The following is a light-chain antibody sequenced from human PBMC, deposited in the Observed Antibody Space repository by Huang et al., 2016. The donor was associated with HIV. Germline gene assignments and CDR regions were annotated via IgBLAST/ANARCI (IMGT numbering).Light chain of an antibody. CDR2: GAT. Sequence: EIVMAQSPATLSVSPGERATLSYRAGQRVSSNVSWYQQKPGQAPSLLSSGATHRATGIPARFSGSGSVTEFTLTIRRLQSEYFAVYYCLQYNNWPRTFGQGTNVDIK. CDR1: QRVSSN. J-gene: IGKJ1*01. V-gene: IGKV3-15*01. CDR3: LQYNNWPRT.